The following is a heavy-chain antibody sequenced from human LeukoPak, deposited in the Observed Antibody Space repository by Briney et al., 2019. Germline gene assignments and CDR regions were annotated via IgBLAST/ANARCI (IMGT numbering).Heavy chain of an antibody. D-gene: IGHD3/OR15-3a*01. CDR3: AKDWTGTKPFDL. Sequence: GGSLRLSCAASGFTLSTYAMSWVRQGPGKGLEWVSAISVSGNTYHADSVKGRFTISRDNSKNTLFLQMNSLRAEDTAVYYCAKDWTGTKPFDLWGRGTLVTVSS. J-gene: IGHJ2*01. CDR1: GFTLSTYA. V-gene: IGHV3-23*01. CDR2: ISVSGNT.